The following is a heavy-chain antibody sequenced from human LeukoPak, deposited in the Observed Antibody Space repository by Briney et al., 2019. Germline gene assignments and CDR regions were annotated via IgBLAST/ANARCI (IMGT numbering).Heavy chain of an antibody. CDR3: ARDLWLGERGLFFFEY. J-gene: IGHJ4*02. V-gene: IGHV3-7*01. D-gene: IGHD3-22*01. Sequence: PGGSLRLSCAASGFTFRRHWMSWVRQAPGKGLEWVANMRDDGSEEFYVNSVKGRFTISRDNAKNSLYLQMDSLRAEDTAVYYCARDLWLGERGLFFFEYWGQGALGTVSS. CDR1: GFTFRRHW. CDR2: MRDDGSEE.